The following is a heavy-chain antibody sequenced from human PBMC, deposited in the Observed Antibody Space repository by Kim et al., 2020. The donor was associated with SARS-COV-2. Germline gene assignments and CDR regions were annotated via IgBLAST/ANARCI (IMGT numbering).Heavy chain of an antibody. J-gene: IGHJ3*02. CDR1: GFTLSLYS. Sequence: GGSLRLSCATPGFTLSLYSMNWVRQSPGKGLEWVSHISGTGTITKHADSVRGRFTISRDNAKNSLFLQMNGLRAEDTAVYYCVRENYWAFDIWGQGTMVT. D-gene: IGHD2-15*01. CDR2: ISGTGTIT. CDR3: VRENYWAFDI. V-gene: IGHV3-48*04.